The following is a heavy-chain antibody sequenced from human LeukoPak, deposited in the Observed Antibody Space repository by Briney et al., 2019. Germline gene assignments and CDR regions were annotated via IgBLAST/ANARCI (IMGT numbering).Heavy chain of an antibody. CDR3: ARQLSGSYGDDASDI. CDR2: IYYSGST. J-gene: IGHJ3*02. V-gene: IGHV4-39*01. Sequence: SETLSLTCTVSGGSISSSSYYWGWIRQPPGKGLEWIGSIYYSGSTYYNPSLKSRVTISVDTSKNQFSLKLSSVTAADTAVYYCARQLSGSYGDDASDIWGQGTMVTVSS. CDR1: GGSISSSSYY. D-gene: IGHD1-26*01.